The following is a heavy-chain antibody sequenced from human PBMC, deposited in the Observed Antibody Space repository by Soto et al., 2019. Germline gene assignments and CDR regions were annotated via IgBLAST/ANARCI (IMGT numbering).Heavy chain of an antibody. D-gene: IGHD3-3*01. V-gene: IGHV3-74*01. J-gene: IGHJ4*02. Sequence: GGSLRLSCAASGFTFSSYWMHWVRQAPGKGLVWVSRINSDGSSTSYADSVKGRFTISRDNAKNTLYLQMNSLRAEDTAVYYCARSKGRLLEWLRYWGQGTLVTVSS. CDR3: ARSKGRLLEWLRY. CDR1: GFTFSSYW. CDR2: INSDGSST.